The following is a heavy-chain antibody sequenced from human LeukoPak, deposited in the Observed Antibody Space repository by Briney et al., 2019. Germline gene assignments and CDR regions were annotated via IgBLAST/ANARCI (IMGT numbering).Heavy chain of an antibody. CDR1: GYSITSGYY. D-gene: IGHD1-1*01. CDR3: AKITTLDY. V-gene: IGHV4-38-2*02. Sequence: SEPQSLTCSVSGYSITSGYYWGWIRQPPGKGLEWIGTIYHNGSTSYNPSLKSRVTISVDTSKNQFSLRLNSVIAADTAIYYCAKITTLDYWGQGTLVTVSS. J-gene: IGHJ4*02. CDR2: IYHNGST.